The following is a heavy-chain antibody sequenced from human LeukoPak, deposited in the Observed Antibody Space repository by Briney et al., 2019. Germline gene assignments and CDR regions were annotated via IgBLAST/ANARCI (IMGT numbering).Heavy chain of an antibody. CDR3: ARDLARSTVGAFDI. Sequence: GGSLRLSCAASGFTFSSYSMNWVRQAPGKGLEWVSSISSSSSYIYYADSVKGRLTISRDNAENSLYLQMNSLRAEDTAVYYCARDLARSTVGAFDIWGQGTMVTVSS. V-gene: IGHV3-21*01. D-gene: IGHD1-26*01. CDR1: GFTFSSYS. CDR2: ISSSSSYI. J-gene: IGHJ3*02.